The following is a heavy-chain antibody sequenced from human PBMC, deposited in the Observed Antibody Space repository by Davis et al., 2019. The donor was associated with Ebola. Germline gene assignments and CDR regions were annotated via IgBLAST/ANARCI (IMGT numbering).Heavy chain of an antibody. CDR2: INFRGST. CDR1: GDSISSNYAY. J-gene: IGHJ5*02. D-gene: IGHD4-17*01. Sequence: AGSLTLSCSVSGDSISSNYAYWGWIRQPPGKGLEWVGNINFRGSTYYSPSLKRRATISVDTSKNHFSLQLTSVTAADTGISYCARRPTVNWFDRWGQGTLVTVSS. CDR3: ARRPTVNWFDR. V-gene: IGHV4-39*01.